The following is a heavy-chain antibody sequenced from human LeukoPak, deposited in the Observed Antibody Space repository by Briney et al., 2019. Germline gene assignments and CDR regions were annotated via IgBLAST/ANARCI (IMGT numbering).Heavy chain of an antibody. CDR3: ARSYGYAPPPGY. D-gene: IGHD5-18*01. V-gene: IGHV3-21*01. CDR2: ISSSSSYI. J-gene: IGHJ4*02. CDR1: GFTFSSYS. Sequence: GGSLRLSCAASGFTFSSYSMNWVRQAPGKGLEWVSSISSSSSYIYYADSVKGRFTISRDNAKNSLYLQMNGLRAGDTAVYYCARSYGYAPPPGYWGQGTLVTVSS.